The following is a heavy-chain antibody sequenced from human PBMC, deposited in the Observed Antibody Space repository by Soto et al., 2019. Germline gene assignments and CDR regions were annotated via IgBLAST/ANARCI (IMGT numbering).Heavy chain of an antibody. CDR3: ARGGGGYRTPFEY. D-gene: IGHD3-22*01. CDR1: GFTFSSYA. J-gene: IGHJ4*02. V-gene: IGHV3-30-3*01. CDR2: ISYDGSNK. Sequence: QVQLVESGGGVVQPGRSLRLSCAASGFTFSSYAMHWVRQAPGKGLEWVAVISYDGSNKYYADSVKGRFTISRDNSKNTRYVQMNSLRAEDTAVYYCARGGGGYRTPFEYWGPGTLVTVSS.